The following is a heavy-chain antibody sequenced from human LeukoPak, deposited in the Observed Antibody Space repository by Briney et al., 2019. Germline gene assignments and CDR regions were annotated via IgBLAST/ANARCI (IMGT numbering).Heavy chain of an antibody. D-gene: IGHD3-22*01. V-gene: IGHV1-2*02. CDR1: GYTFTGYY. J-gene: IGHJ4*02. CDR3: ARDLSVIVVGLYESHFDY. Sequence: ASVKVSCKASGYTFTGYYMHWARQAPGQGLEWMGWINPNSGGTNYAQKFQGRVTMTRDTSISTAYMELSRLRPDDTAVYYCARDLSVIVVGLYESHFDYWGQGTLVTVSS. CDR2: INPNSGGT.